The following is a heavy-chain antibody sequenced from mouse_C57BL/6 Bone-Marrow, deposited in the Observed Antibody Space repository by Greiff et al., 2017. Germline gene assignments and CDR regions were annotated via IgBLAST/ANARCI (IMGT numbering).Heavy chain of an antibody. CDR1: GFTFSDYY. Sequence: EVKLVESEGGLVQPGSSMKLSCTASGFTFSDYYMAWVRQVPEKGLEWVANINYDGSSTYYLDSLKSRFLISRDNAKNILYLQMSSLKAEDTATYYCARGGTWYFDVWGTGTTVTVSS. V-gene: IGHV5-16*01. D-gene: IGHD1-1*01. J-gene: IGHJ1*03. CDR2: INYDGSST. CDR3: ARGGTWYFDV.